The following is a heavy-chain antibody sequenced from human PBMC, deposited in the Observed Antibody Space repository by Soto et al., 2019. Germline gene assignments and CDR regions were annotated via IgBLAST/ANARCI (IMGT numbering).Heavy chain of an antibody. CDR3: AREGYGVAAFDI. J-gene: IGHJ3*02. CDR2: IKQDGSEK. CDR1: GFTFSSYW. Sequence: EVQFVESGGGLVQPGGSLRLSCVASGFTFSSYWMSWVRQAPGKGLEWVANIKQDGSEKYYVDSVKGRFTLSRDNAKNSLYLQMNSLRAEDTAVYYCAREGYGVAAFDIWGQGTMVTVSS. V-gene: IGHV3-7*01. D-gene: IGHD4-17*01.